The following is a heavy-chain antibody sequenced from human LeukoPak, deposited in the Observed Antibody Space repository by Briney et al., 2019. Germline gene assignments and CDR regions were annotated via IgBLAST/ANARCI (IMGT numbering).Heavy chain of an antibody. V-gene: IGHV3-23*01. CDR2: ISQGGETP. Sequence: GGSLRLSCAASGFIFTNYAMSLVRQAPGKGLEWVSTISQGGETPYYADSVKGRFTISRDNSKNTLYLQISSLSAEDTAVYYCAKLVIPSHSKYFDPWGQGTLVTVSS. J-gene: IGHJ5*02. D-gene: IGHD4-11*01. CDR1: GFIFTNYA. CDR3: AKLVIPSHSKYFDP.